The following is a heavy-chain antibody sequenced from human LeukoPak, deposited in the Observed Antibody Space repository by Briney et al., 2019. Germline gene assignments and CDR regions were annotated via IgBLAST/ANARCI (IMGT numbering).Heavy chain of an antibody. J-gene: IGHJ4*02. Sequence: PGGSLRLSCAASGFTFSSYSMNWVRQAPGKGLEWVSYISSSSSTIYYADSVKGRFTISRDNAKNSLYLQMNSLRAEDTAVYYCARDLSTYSSSWYGGYWGQGTLVTVSS. V-gene: IGHV3-48*04. CDR3: ARDLSTYSSSWYGGY. CDR2: ISSSSSTI. D-gene: IGHD6-13*01. CDR1: GFTFSSYS.